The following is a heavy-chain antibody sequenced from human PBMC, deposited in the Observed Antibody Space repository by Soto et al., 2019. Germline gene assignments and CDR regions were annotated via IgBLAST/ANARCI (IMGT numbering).Heavy chain of an antibody. CDR1: GGTFNNYA. Sequence: QVQLVQSGAEVKKPGSSVKVSGKASGGTFNNYAISWVRQAPGQGLEWMGGIIPIIGTADYAHKFQGRLAISADESTGTTFMELSSLRSEDTALYYCARGGVDVVATSAFDYWGQGTLVTVSS. CDR3: ARGGVDVVATSAFDY. J-gene: IGHJ4*02. D-gene: IGHD5-12*01. V-gene: IGHV1-69*01. CDR2: IIPIIGTA.